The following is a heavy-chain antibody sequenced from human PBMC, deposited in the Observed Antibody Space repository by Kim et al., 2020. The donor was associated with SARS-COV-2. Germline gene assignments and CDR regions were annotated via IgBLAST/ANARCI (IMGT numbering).Heavy chain of an antibody. Sequence: TYTTVSVKGELTISRDNSKNTLFLQMNSLRAEDTAIYDCAKDTGSRSFDYWGQGTLLTVSS. V-gene: IGHV3-23*01. J-gene: IGHJ4*02. CDR3: AKDTGSRSFDY. D-gene: IGHD2-15*01. CDR2: T.